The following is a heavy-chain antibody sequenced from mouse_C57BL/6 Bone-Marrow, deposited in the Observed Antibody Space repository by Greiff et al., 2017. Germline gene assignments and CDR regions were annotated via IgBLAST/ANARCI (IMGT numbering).Heavy chain of an antibody. Sequence: EVMLVESGGGLVKPGGSLKLSCAASGFTFSSYAMSWVRQTPEKRLEWVATISDGGSYTYYPDNVKGRFTISRDNAKNNLYLQMSHLKSEDTAMYYCAREEAVVGRFAYWGQGTLVTVSA. D-gene: IGHD1-1*01. CDR3: AREEAVVGRFAY. J-gene: IGHJ3*01. CDR1: GFTFSSYA. CDR2: ISDGGSYT. V-gene: IGHV5-4*01.